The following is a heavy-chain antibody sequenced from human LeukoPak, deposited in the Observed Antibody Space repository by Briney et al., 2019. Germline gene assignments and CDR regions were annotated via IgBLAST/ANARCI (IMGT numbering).Heavy chain of an antibody. CDR1: GFTFNNYA. J-gene: IGHJ3*02. CDR2: ISYDGSNK. V-gene: IGHV3-30*04. D-gene: IGHD3-10*01. CDR3: ARDHNRLDGSGSYYVRFDAFDI. Sequence: GGSLRLSCAASGFTFNNYAMHWVRQAPGKGLERVAVISYDGSNKFYADSVKGRFTISRDNSKNTLYLQMNSLRAEDTAVYYCARDHNRLDGSGSYYVRFDAFDIWGQGTMVTVSS.